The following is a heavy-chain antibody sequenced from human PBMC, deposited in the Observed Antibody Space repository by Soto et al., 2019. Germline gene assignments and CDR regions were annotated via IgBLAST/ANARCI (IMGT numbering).Heavy chain of an antibody. CDR1: GDSISTSDHY. Sequence: VQLQESGPGMVRPSQTLSLSCSVSGDSISTSDHYWSWIRQAPGKGLEWIGYIHSTGSTSYSPSLKDRVIMSGDMTNNQIALNLRSVTAADTALYYCARRADCGSGCYSVYFDSWGQGTLVSVSA. CDR3: ARRADCGSGCYSVYFDS. D-gene: IGHD2-21*02. J-gene: IGHJ4*02. V-gene: IGHV4-30-4*01. CDR2: IHSTGST.